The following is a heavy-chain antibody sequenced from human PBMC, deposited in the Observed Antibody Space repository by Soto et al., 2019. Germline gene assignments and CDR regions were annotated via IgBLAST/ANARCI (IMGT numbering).Heavy chain of an antibody. D-gene: IGHD3-3*01. CDR3: ARTRGDYDFWSVYYNSRLGYYGMDV. Sequence: QLQLQESGPGLVKPSETLSLTCTVSGGSISSSSYYWVWIRQPPGKGLEWSGSIYYCGSTYYNPSLTGRVTISVDTSKNQFSLKLSSVTAADTAVYYCARTRGDYDFWSVYYNSRLGYYGMDVWGQGTTVTVSS. J-gene: IGHJ6*02. V-gene: IGHV4-39*01. CDR2: IYYCGST. CDR1: GGSISSSSYY.